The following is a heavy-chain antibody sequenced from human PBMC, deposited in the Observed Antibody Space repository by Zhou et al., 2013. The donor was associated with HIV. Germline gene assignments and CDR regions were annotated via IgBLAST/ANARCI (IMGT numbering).Heavy chain of an antibody. CDR3: ARAPRRDGYNRYYYYYMDV. D-gene: IGHD5-12*01. CDR2: IIPILGIA. J-gene: IGHJ6*03. CDR1: GGTFSSYA. Sequence: QVQLVQSGAEVKKPGSSVKVSCKASGGTFSSYAISWVRQAPGQGLEWMGRIIPILGIANYAQKFQGRVTITADKSTSTAYMELSSLRSEDTAVYYCARAPRRDGYNRYYYYYMDVWGKGTTGHRLL. V-gene: IGHV1-69*04.